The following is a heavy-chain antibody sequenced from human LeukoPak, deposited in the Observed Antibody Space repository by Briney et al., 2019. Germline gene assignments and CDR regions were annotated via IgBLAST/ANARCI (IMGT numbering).Heavy chain of an antibody. CDR1: GGSISSGGYY. Sequence: PSETLSLTCTVSGGSISSGGYYWSWIRQPPGKGLEWIGYIYHSGSTYYNPSLKSRVTISVDRSKNQFSLKLGSVTAADTAVYYCASTYCGGDCYSAPFDYWGQGTLVTVSS. CDR2: IYHSGST. J-gene: IGHJ4*02. D-gene: IGHD2-21*01. CDR3: ASTYCGGDCYSAPFDY. V-gene: IGHV4-30-2*01.